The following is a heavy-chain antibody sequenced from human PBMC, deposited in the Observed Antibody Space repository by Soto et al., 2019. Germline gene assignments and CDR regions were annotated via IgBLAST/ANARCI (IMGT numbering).Heavy chain of an antibody. CDR3: ARAAGGGYCSGGSCYSRAFDI. Sequence: SETLSLTCAVSGYSISSGYYWGWIRQPPGKGLEWIGSIYHSGSTYYNPSLKSRVTISVDTSKDQFSLKLSSVTAADTAVYYCARAAGGGYCSGGSCYSRAFDIWGQGTMVTVSS. J-gene: IGHJ3*02. CDR1: GYSISSGYY. CDR2: IYHSGST. V-gene: IGHV4-38-2*01. D-gene: IGHD2-15*01.